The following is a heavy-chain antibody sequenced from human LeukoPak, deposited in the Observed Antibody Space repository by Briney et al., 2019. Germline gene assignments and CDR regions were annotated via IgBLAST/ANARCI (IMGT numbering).Heavy chain of an antibody. CDR3: ALGGWNDPFYYYYGMDV. D-gene: IGHD1-1*01. J-gene: IGHJ6*02. Sequence: ASVKVSCKASGYTFTSYDINWVRQATGQGLEWMGWMNPNSGNTGYAQKFQGRVTMTRTTTISTAYMELSRLRSEDTAVYYCALGGWNDPFYYYYGMDVWGQGTTVTVSS. CDR2: MNPNSGNT. V-gene: IGHV1-8*01. CDR1: GYTFTSYD.